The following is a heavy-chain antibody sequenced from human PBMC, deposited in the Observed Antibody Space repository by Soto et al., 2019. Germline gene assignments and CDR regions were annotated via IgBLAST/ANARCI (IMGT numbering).Heavy chain of an antibody. CDR3: ARIPSYSGYANDAFDI. D-gene: IGHD5-12*01. Sequence: SGPTLVNPTQTLTLTCTFSGFSLSTSGMRVSWIRQPPGKALEWLARIDWDDDKFYSTSLKTRLTISKDTSKNQVVLTMTNMDPVDTATYYCARIPSYSGYANDAFDIWGQGTMVTVSS. CDR2: IDWDDDK. V-gene: IGHV2-70*04. CDR1: GFSLSTSGMR. J-gene: IGHJ3*02.